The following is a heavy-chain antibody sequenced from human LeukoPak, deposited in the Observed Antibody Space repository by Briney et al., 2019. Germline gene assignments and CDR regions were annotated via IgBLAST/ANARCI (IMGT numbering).Heavy chain of an antibody. D-gene: IGHD6-19*01. CDR2: ISYDGSNK. V-gene: IGHV3-30*01. Sequence: GGSLRLSCAASGFTFSTYAMHWVRQAPGKGLEWMAVISYDGSNKYYADSVKGRFTISRDHSKNPLYLQMNSLRAEDTAVYYCARDHLPPSEQWLVVWGQGTLVTVSS. CDR3: ARDHLPPSEQWLVV. J-gene: IGHJ4*02. CDR1: GFTFSTYA.